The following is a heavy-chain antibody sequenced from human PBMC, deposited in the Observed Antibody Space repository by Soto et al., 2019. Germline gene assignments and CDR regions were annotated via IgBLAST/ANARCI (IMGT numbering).Heavy chain of an antibody. Sequence: QVQLVESGGGVVQPGRSLRLSCAASGFTFSNYAMHWVRQAPGKGLEWVAVISYDGSNKYYADSVKGRFTISRDNSKNTLYLQMNSLRAEDTAVYYCARRQVTYYFDCWGQGTLVNVSS. CDR2: ISYDGSNK. J-gene: IGHJ4*02. D-gene: IGHD2-21*02. CDR3: ARRQVTYYFDC. CDR1: GFTFSNYA. V-gene: IGHV3-30-3*01.